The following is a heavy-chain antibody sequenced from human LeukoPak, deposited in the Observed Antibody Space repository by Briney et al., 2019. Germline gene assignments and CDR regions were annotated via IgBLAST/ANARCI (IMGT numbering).Heavy chain of an antibody. CDR1: GFTFSSYG. CDR3: ARETSYCSGGSCYFWFDP. V-gene: IGHV3-20*04. CDR2: INWNGGST. Sequence: GGSLRLSCAASGFTFSSYGMSWVRQAPGKVLEWVSGINWNGGSTGYADSVKGRFTISRDNAKNSLYLQMNSLRAEDTALYYCARETSYCSGGSCYFWFDPWGQGTLVTVSS. D-gene: IGHD2-15*01. J-gene: IGHJ5*02.